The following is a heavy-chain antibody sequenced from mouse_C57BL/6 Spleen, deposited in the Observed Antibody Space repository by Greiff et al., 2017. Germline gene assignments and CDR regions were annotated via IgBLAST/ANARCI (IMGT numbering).Heavy chain of an antibody. CDR1: GYTFTSYW. Sequence: VQLQQPGAELVKPGASVQLSCKASGYTFTSYWMHWVKQRPGQGLEWIGMIHPNSGSTNYNEKFKSKATLTVDKSSSTAYMQLSSLTSEDSAVYYCARGLGLHYYAMDYWGQGTSVTVSS. CDR2: IHPNSGST. V-gene: IGHV1-64*01. J-gene: IGHJ4*01. CDR3: ARGLGLHYYAMDY. D-gene: IGHD4-1*01.